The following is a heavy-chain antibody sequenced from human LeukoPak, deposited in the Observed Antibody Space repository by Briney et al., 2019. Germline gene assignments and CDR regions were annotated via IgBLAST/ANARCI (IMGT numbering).Heavy chain of an antibody. CDR1: EFSFSTYW. D-gene: IGHD3-10*01. CDR2: ISSDGSLT. CDR3: ARRSGLEFGESQGGY. V-gene: IGHV3-74*01. Sequence: QPGGSLRLSCAASEFSFSTYWMHWVRQAPGKGLMWVSRISSDGSLTKYADSVKGRFTISRDNAKNTVYLQMNSLRAEDTAVYYCARRSGLEFGESQGGYWGQGTLVTVSS. J-gene: IGHJ4*02.